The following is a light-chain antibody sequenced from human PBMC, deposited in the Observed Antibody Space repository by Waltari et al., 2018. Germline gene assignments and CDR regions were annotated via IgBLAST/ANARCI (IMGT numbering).Light chain of an antibody. J-gene: IGKJ1*01. CDR3: QQYYRTPQT. CDR1: KSVLYSSNNKNY. CDR2: WAS. V-gene: IGKV4-1*01. Sequence: DIVMTQSPDSLAVSLGERATINCKSSKSVLYSSNNKNYLAWYQQKPGQPPKLLIYWASTRESGVPHRFSGSGSGTDFTLTISSLQVEDVAVYYCQQYYRTPQTFGQGTKVEIK.